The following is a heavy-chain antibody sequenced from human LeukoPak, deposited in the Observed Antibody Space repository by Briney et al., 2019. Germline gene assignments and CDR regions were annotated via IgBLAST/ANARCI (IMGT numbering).Heavy chain of an antibody. CDR3: ARDKESSSSFDY. D-gene: IGHD6-6*01. CDR1: GFTVSTNY. Sequence: QPGGSLRLSCAASGFTVSTNYMTWVRQAPGKGLEWVSGIYSGGSTYYVDSVKGRFIISRDNSRNTVYLQMNSLRAEGTAVYYCARDKESSSSFDYWGQGTLVTVSS. V-gene: IGHV3-53*01. J-gene: IGHJ4*02. CDR2: IYSGGST.